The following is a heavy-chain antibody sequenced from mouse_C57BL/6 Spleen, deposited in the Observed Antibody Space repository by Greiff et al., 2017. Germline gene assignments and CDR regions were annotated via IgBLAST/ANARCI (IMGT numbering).Heavy chain of an antibody. CDR1: GFNIKDDY. CDR3: FYFDYFDY. J-gene: IGHJ2*01. CDR2: MDPGNGDT. D-gene: IGHD2-1*01. V-gene: IGHV14-4*01. Sequence: EVQLQQSGAELVRPGASVKLSCTASGFNIKDDYMPWVKQRPEQGLGWLGWMDPGNGDTEYAPKVQGKATITADTSSNTAYLQLSSLTSEDTAVYYCFYFDYFDYWGQGTTLTVSS.